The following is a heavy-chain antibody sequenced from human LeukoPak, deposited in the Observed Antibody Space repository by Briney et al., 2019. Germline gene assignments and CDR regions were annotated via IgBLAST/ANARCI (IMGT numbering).Heavy chain of an antibody. V-gene: IGHV1-69*06. CDR1: GGTFSSYA. CDR2: IIPIFGTA. D-gene: IGHD6-19*01. J-gene: IGHJ4*02. Sequence: SVKVSCKASGGTFSSYAISGVRQAPGQGLEWMGGIIPIFGTANYAQKFQGRVTITADKSTSTAYMELSSLRSEDTAVYYCALREGEQWLFTYFDYWGQGTLVTVSS. CDR3: ALREGEQWLFTYFDY.